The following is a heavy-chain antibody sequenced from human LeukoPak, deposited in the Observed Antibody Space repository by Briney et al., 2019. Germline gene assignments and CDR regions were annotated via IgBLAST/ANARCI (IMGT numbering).Heavy chain of an antibody. CDR2: MKQDGSEK. CDR1: GFTFSNYW. Sequence: GESLRLSCAASGFTFSNYWMSWVRQAPGKGLEWVASMKQDGSEKFYVDSVNGRFTISRDNAKNSLSLQMNSLRAEDTAVYYCARDHYFKIDYWGQGTLVTVSS. D-gene: IGHD3-10*01. J-gene: IGHJ4*02. V-gene: IGHV3-7*01. CDR3: ARDHYFKIDY.